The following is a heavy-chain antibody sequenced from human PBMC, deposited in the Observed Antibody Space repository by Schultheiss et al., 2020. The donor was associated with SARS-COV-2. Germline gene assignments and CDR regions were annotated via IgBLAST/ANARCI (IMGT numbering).Heavy chain of an antibody. J-gene: IGHJ6*02. V-gene: IGHV3-7*01. CDR1: GFTVSSNY. Sequence: GGSLRLSCAASGFTVSSNYMSWVRQAPGKGLEWVANIKQDGSEKYYVDSVKGRFTISRDNAKNSLYLQMNSLRAEDTAVYYCARGDGVGYGMDVWGQGTTVTVSS. CDR3: ARGDGVGYGMDV. D-gene: IGHD1-26*01. CDR2: IKQDGSEK.